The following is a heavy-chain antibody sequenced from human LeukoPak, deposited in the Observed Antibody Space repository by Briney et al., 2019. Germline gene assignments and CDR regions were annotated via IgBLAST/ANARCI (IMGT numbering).Heavy chain of an antibody. CDR3: AKDLHIVVVVAATLDY. Sequence: GGSLRLSCAASGFTFSSYAMSWVRQAPGKGLEWVSAISGSGGSTYYADSVKGRFTISRDNSKNTLYLQMNSLRAEDTAVYYCAKDLHIVVVVAATLDYWGQGTLVTVSS. CDR2: ISGSGGST. V-gene: IGHV3-23*01. D-gene: IGHD2-15*01. CDR1: GFTFSSYA. J-gene: IGHJ4*02.